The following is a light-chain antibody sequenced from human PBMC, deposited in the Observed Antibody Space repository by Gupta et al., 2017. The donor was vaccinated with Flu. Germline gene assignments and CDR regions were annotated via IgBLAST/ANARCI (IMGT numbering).Light chain of an antibody. Sequence: QSVLTQPPSVSGAPGQRVTISCTGTSSNIGAGHVVHWYQQFPGTAPNVLIYGTTNRPSGVPDRFSGSKSGTSASLAITGLQAEDEADYYCQSYDIALSGWVFGGGTKVTVL. CDR2: GTT. CDR3: QSYDIALSGWV. J-gene: IGLJ3*02. CDR1: SSNIGAGHV. V-gene: IGLV1-40*01.